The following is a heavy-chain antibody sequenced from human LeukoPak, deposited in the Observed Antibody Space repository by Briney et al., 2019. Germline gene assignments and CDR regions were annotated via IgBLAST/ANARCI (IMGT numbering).Heavy chain of an antibody. Sequence: PGGSLRLSCAASGFTFSSYAMHWVRQAPGKGLEWVAVISYDGSNKSYADSVKGRFTISRDNSKNTLYLQMNSLRAEDTAVYYCARDPGLDIVVVPAAMGLEDWGQGTLVTVSS. J-gene: IGHJ4*02. V-gene: IGHV3-30*04. CDR1: GFTFSSYA. CDR3: ARDPGLDIVVVPAAMGLED. CDR2: ISYDGSNK. D-gene: IGHD2-2*03.